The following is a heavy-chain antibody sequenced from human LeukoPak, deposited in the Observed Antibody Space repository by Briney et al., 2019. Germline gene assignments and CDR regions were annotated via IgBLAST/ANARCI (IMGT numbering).Heavy chain of an antibody. CDR1: GYTFTSYY. D-gene: IGHD4-17*01. J-gene: IGHJ4*02. CDR2: INPSGGST. V-gene: IGHV1-46*01. Sequence: ASVKVSCKASGYTFTSYYMHWVRQAPGQGLEWMGIINPSGGSTSYAQKFQGRVTMTRDTSTNTVYMELSRLRSDDTAMYYCAREDFGDYYFDSWGQGTLVTVSS. CDR3: AREDFGDYYFDS.